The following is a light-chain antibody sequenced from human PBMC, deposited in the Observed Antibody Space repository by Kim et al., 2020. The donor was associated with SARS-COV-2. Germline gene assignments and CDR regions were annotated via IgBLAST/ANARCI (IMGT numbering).Light chain of an antibody. CDR3: QAWDSSTAWV. J-gene: IGLJ3*02. Sequence: VSPGQTASITCSGDKLGDKYAYWYQQKPGQSPVLVIYQDSKRPSGIPERFSGSNSGNTATLTISGTQAMDEADYYCQAWDSSTAWVFGGGTKLTVL. CDR1: KLGDKY. V-gene: IGLV3-1*01. CDR2: QDS.